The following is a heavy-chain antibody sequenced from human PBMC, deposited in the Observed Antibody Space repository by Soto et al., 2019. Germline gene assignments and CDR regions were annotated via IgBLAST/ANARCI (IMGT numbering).Heavy chain of an antibody. D-gene: IGHD3-22*01. J-gene: IGHJ4*02. V-gene: IGHV4-59*01. CDR1: GGSISGYY. Sequence: PSETLSLTCTVSGGSISGYYWSWLRQPPGKGLEWIGYIYSIGSTNYNPPLRSRVTISLDTSKNQFSLKLNSVTAADTAVYYCARTYYDRSGYLPNYIDYWGQGTPVTVSS. CDR2: IYSIGST. CDR3: ARTYYDRSGYLPNYIDY.